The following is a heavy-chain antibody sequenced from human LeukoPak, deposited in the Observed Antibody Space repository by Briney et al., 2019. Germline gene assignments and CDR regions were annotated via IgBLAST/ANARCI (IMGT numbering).Heavy chain of an antibody. V-gene: IGHV4-4*07. CDR2: IYTSGST. J-gene: IGHJ6*02. D-gene: IGHD3-10*01. CDR3: ARDSITMVRGPPYGMDV. CDR1: GGSIGSYY. Sequence: SETLSLTCTVSGGSIGSYYWNWIRQSAGKGLEWIGRIYTSGSTNYNPFLKSRVTMSVDTSKNQFSLKLSSVTAADTAVYYCARDSITMVRGPPYGMDVWGQGTTVTVSS.